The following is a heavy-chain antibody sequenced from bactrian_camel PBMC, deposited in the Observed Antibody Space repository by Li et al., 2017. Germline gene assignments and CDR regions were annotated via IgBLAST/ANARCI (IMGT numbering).Heavy chain of an antibody. CDR3: AARATCGRVRWDWPPREYEYVY. CDR2: ITNDGAT. D-gene: IGHD1*01. V-gene: IGHV3S53*01. J-gene: IGHJ4*01. Sequence: QVQLVESGGGSAQAGGSLTLSCTYSSENTYTGSRNCMAWFRQAPGKERERVARITNDGATSYLDSAKGRFTVSRDNAKNTLYLQLNSLKPDDTAMYFCAARATCGRVRWDWPPREYEYVYWGQGTQVTVS. CDR1: ENTYTGSRNC.